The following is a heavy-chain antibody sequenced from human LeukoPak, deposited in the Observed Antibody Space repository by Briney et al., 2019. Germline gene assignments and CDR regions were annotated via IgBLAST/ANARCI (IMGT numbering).Heavy chain of an antibody. V-gene: IGHV1-69*05. CDR1: GGTFSSYA. CDR2: IIPIFGTA. D-gene: IGHD2-21*02. Sequence: SVKVSCKASGGTFSSYAISWVRQAPGQGLEWMGGIIPIFGTANYAQKFQGRVTITTDESTSTAYMELSSLRSEDTAVYYCARDKTAAKSLYYYYYMDVWGKGTTVTVSS. CDR3: ARDKTAAKSLYYYYYMDV. J-gene: IGHJ6*03.